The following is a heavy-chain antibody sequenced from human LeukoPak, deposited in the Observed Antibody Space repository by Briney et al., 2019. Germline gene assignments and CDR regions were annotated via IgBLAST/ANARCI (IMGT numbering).Heavy chain of an antibody. V-gene: IGHV3-30*02. J-gene: IGHJ4*02. CDR1: GISLRSYG. CDR3: ATDISTHYFGS. D-gene: IGHD3-9*01. CDR2: IWYDASNK. Sequence: PGGSLRLSCAASGISLRSYGMHWVRQAPGKGLEWVTFIWYDASNKYYAESVKGRFTISRDNSRNTVLLQMNSLRAEDTAIYYCATDISTHYFGSWGQGTLVTVSS.